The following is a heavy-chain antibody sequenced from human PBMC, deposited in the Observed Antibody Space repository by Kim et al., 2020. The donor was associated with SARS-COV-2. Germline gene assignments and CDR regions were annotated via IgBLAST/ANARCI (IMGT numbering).Heavy chain of an antibody. J-gene: IGHJ6*01. D-gene: IGHD6-19*01. CDR3: ARDPPPWYRSGWSLPGGMDV. CDR1: GYTFTTYG. Sequence: ASVKVSCKASGYTFTTYGISWVRQAPGQGLEWMGWISAHNGNTNYAQKLQGRVTLTTDTSTSTAYMELRSLRSDDTAVYYCARDPPPWYRSGWSLPGGMDVWGQGTSVTVAS. CDR2: ISAHNGNT. V-gene: IGHV1-18*01.